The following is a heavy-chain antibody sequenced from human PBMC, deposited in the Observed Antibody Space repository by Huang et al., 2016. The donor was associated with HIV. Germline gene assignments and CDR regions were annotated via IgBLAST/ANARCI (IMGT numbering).Heavy chain of an antibody. CDR3: AKSHINYPADS. Sequence: QVQLLQSGAEVRKPGSSVTVSCKASGGTFSNHAFRWLRQAPGQGLEWMGGIIPLFKTTNYAQKFQARVTITADESRNTAYMELSSLRSQDTATYYCAKSHINYPADSWGQGTLVIVSS. J-gene: IGHJ4*02. D-gene: IGHD3-10*01. CDR2: IIPLFKTT. CDR1: GGTFSNHA. V-gene: IGHV1-69*13.